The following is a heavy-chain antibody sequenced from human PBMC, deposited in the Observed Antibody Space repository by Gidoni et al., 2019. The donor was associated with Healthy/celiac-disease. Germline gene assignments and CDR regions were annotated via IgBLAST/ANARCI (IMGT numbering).Heavy chain of an antibody. CDR3: ARGPDYDSSGLQGVY. CDR2: INHSGSI. Sequence: QVQLQQWGAGLLKPSDTLSLTCAVYGGSFSGYYWSWIRQPPGKGLEWIGEINHSGSINYNPSLKSRVTISVDTSKNQFSLKLSSVTAADTAVYYCARGPDYDSSGLQGVYWGQGTLVTVSS. D-gene: IGHD3-22*01. CDR1: GGSFSGYY. V-gene: IGHV4-34*01. J-gene: IGHJ4*02.